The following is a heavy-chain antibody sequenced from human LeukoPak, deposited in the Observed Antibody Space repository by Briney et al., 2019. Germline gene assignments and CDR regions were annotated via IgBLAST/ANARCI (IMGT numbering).Heavy chain of an antibody. CDR1: GFTFSDYY. V-gene: IGHV3-11*06. Sequence: GGSLRLSCAASGFTFSDYYMSWIRQAPGKGLEWVSYISSSSSYTNYADSVKGRFTISRDNAKNSLYLQMNSLRAEDTAVYYCASSTNVGDDAFDIWGQGTMVTVSS. J-gene: IGHJ3*02. CDR2: ISSSSSYT. CDR3: ASSTNVGDDAFDI. D-gene: IGHD3-10*01.